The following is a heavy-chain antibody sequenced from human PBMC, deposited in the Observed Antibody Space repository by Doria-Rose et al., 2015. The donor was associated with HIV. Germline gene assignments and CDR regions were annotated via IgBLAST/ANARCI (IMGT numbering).Heavy chain of an antibody. Sequence: QVQLVQSGPGLVKPSETLSLTCSVSGGSISHYYWSWIRQPPGKGLEYIGDIFNTGSSNYSPSLKSRVSISIDTSKYKFSLRLSSVTAADTAVYYCARVLSGTYDYWGQGTLVTVSS. CDR3: ARVLSGTYDY. D-gene: IGHD1-26*01. CDR1: GGSISHYY. CDR2: IFNTGSS. J-gene: IGHJ4*02. V-gene: IGHV4-59*01.